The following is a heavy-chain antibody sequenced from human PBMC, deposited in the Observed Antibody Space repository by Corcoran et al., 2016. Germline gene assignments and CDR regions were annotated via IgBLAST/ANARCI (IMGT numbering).Heavy chain of an antibody. CDR1: GYSFTSYW. Sequence: EVQLVQSGAEVKKPGESLKISCKGSGYSFTSYWIGWVRQMPGKGLEWMGILYPGYSDTRYSPSFQGPVTISADKSSSPAYLQWISLKASDTAIYYWAIHAGDGYTITYFDYWGQGTLVTVSS. CDR3: AIHAGDGYTITYFDY. CDR2: LYPGYSDT. J-gene: IGHJ4*02. V-gene: IGHV5-51*01. D-gene: IGHD5-12*01.